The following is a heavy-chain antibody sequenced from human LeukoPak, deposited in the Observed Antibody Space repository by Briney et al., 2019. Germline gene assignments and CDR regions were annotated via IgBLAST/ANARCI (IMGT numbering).Heavy chain of an antibody. CDR3: AAEAYYYGSGSYYLFGMDV. J-gene: IGHJ6*02. Sequence: ASVKVSCKASGFTFTSSAMQWVRQARAQRLEWIGWIVVGSGNTNYAQKFQERVTITRDMSTSTAYMEMSSLRSEDTAVYYCAAEAYYYGSGSYYLFGMDVWGQGTTVTVSS. V-gene: IGHV1-58*02. D-gene: IGHD3-10*01. CDR1: GFTFTSSA. CDR2: IVVGSGNT.